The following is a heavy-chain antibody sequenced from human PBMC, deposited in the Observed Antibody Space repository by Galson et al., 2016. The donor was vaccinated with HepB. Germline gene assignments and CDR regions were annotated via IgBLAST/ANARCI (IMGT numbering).Heavy chain of an antibody. D-gene: IGHD3-10*01. J-gene: IGHJ4*02. Sequence: SLRLSCAASGFTFTDYAMHWVRQAPGKGLEWVAIIWYDGTNEDYADSVKGRFTISRDNSKNTLYLQMTNLRAEDTAVYYCARDGFMVVRGAIEIDCWGQGTLVTVSS. CDR1: GFTFTDYA. CDR3: ARDGFMVVRGAIEIDC. CDR2: IWYDGTNE. V-gene: IGHV3-33*01.